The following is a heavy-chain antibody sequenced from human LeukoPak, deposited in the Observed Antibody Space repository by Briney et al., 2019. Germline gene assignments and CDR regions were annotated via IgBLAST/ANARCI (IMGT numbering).Heavy chain of an antibody. D-gene: IGHD3-22*01. CDR3: ARDDYDSSGLVTDYYGMDV. Sequence: ASVKVSCKASGYTFTSYGISWVRQASGQGLEWMGWISAYNGNTNYAQKLQGRVTMTTDTSTSTAYMELRSLRSDDTAVYYCARDDYDSSGLVTDYYGMDVWGQGTTVTVSS. J-gene: IGHJ6*02. V-gene: IGHV1-18*01. CDR1: GYTFTSYG. CDR2: ISAYNGNT.